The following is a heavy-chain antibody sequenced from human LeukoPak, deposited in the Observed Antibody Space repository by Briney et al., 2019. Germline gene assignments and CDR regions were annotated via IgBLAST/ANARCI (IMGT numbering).Heavy chain of an antibody. J-gene: IGHJ4*02. CDR3: ARDTDTAMVTWPFDY. Sequence: ASVKVSCKASGYTFTGYYIHWVRQAPGQGLEWMGWINPNSGGTNYAQKFQGRVTMTRDTSISTAYMELSRLRSDDTAVYYCARDTDTAMVTWPFDYWGQGTLVTVSS. CDR1: GYTFTGYY. V-gene: IGHV1-2*02. D-gene: IGHD5-18*01. CDR2: INPNSGGT.